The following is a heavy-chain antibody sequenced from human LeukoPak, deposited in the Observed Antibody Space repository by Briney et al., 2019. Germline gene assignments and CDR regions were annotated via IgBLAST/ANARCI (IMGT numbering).Heavy chain of an antibody. CDR2: ISGDGGST. CDR1: GFSFDDYA. J-gene: IGHJ5*01. V-gene: IGHV3-43*02. CDR3: ARESDSSGWYDS. D-gene: IGHD3-22*01. Sequence: GGSLRLSCAAPGFSFDDYAIHWVRQAPGKGLEWVSLISGDGGSTFHADSVKGRFTISRDNSKNSLYLQMSSLRSEDTALYYCARESDSSGWYDSWGQGTLVTVSS.